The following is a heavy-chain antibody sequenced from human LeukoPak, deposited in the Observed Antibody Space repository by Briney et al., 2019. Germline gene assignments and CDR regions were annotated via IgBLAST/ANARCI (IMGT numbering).Heavy chain of an antibody. CDR3: ARDKYYDRYFDS. CDR1: GFTFNNNW. D-gene: IGHD3-22*01. J-gene: IGHJ4*02. V-gene: IGHV3-7*01. Sequence: GGSLRLSCAGSGFTFNNNWMSWVRQAPGKGPEWVANIKQDGSEKYYVDSVKGRFTIFRDNAKNSLSLQMNSLRVEDSGVYYCARDKYYDRYFDSWGQGTLVTVSS. CDR2: IKQDGSEK.